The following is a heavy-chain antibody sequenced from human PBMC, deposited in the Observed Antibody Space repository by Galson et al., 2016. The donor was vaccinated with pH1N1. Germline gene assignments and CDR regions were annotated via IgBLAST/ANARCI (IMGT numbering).Heavy chain of an antibody. Sequence: SVKVSCKASGFTFSNHGINWVRQAPGQGLEWMGWINTKTGNPTYAQGFTGRFVFSLDTSVNTAYLQINSLKADDTAVYYCAREKPSTSPTVLRYFDWSRGLSAFDMWGRGTLVTVSS. D-gene: IGHD3-9*01. CDR2: INTKTGNP. CDR3: AREKPSTSPTVLRYFDWSRGLSAFDM. J-gene: IGHJ3*02. CDR1: GFTFSNHG. V-gene: IGHV7-4-1*02.